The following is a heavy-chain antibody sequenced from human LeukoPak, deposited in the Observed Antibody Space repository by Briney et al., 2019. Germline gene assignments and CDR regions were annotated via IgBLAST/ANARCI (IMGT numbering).Heavy chain of an antibody. J-gene: IGHJ6*02. CDR3: AKRGDVWSDSYAFAMDV. D-gene: IGHD3-3*01. CDR1: GFTFSSYA. V-gene: IGHV3-23*01. CDR2: ISGSGGST. Sequence: GALRLSCAASGFTFSSYAMSWVRQAPGKGLEWVSAISGSGGSTYYADSVKGRFTISRDNSKNTLYLQMNSLRAEDTAVYYCAKRGDVWSDSYAFAMDVWGRGTTVTVSS.